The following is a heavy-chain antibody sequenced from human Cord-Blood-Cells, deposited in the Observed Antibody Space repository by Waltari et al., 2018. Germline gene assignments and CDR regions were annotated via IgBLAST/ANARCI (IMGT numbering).Heavy chain of an antibody. D-gene: IGHD2-2*02. CDR2: MNTNSGNT. J-gene: IGHJ4*02. CDR3: ARGRLSYCSSTSCYTVDY. Sequence: QVQLVQSGAEVKKPGASVKVSCKASGYTFTSYDINWVRQATGQGLEWMGWMNTNSGNTGYAQKCQGRVTMTRNTSISTAYMELSSLRSEDTAVYYCARGRLSYCSSTSCYTVDYWGQGTLVTVSS. CDR1: GYTFTSYD. V-gene: IGHV1-8*01.